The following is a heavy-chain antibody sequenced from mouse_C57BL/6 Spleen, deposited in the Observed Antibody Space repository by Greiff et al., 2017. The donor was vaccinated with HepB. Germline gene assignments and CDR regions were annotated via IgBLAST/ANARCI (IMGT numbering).Heavy chain of an antibody. CDR1: GFTFSSYA. Sequence: EVKLEESGEGLVKPGGSLKLSCAASGFTFSSYAISWVRQTPEKRLEWVAYISSGGDYIYYADTVKGRFTISRDNARNTLYLQMSSLKSEDTAMYYCTRDPQLGSYAMDYWGQGTSVTVSS. J-gene: IGHJ4*01. D-gene: IGHD3-1*01. CDR3: TRDPQLGSYAMDY. CDR2: ISSGGDYI. V-gene: IGHV5-9-1*02.